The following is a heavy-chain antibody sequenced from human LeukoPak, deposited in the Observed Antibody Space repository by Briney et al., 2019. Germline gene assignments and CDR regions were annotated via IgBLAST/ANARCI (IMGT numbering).Heavy chain of an antibody. CDR3: AKVREVKLMRMAFDI. Sequence: PGTSLRLSCAASGFTFSSYGMHWVRQAPGKGLEWVAVISYDGSNKYYADSVKGRFTISRDNSKNTLYLQMNSLRAEDTAVYYCAKVREVKLMRMAFDIWGQGIMVTVSS. J-gene: IGHJ3*02. V-gene: IGHV3-30*18. CDR1: GFTFSSYG. D-gene: IGHD2-15*01. CDR2: ISYDGSNK.